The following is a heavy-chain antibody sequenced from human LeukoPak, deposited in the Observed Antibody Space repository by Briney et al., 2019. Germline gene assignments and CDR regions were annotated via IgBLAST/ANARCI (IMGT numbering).Heavy chain of an antibody. CDR1: GFTVSGNY. Sequence: PGGSLRLSCAASGFTVSGNYMSWVRQAPGKGLEWVSLIYSGGSTYYADSVKGRFTISRDNSKNTLYLQMNSLRAEDTAVYYCAREADCSSTSCYAPYFDYRGQGTLVTVSS. D-gene: IGHD2-2*01. CDR2: IYSGGST. J-gene: IGHJ4*02. V-gene: IGHV3-53*01. CDR3: AREADCSSTSCYAPYFDY.